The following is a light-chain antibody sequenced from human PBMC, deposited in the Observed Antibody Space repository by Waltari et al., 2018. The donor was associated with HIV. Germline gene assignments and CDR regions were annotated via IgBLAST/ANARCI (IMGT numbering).Light chain of an antibody. CDR1: RSIATN. J-gene: IGKJ2*01. V-gene: IGKV3-15*01. Sequence: EIVMTQSPATLSVSPGERATLSCRASRSIATNLAWYQQKPAQSPRLLIYRASTRAAGVPARFSGSGSGTEFTLTISSLQSDDFALYFCQQYNNWPPYAFGQGTKLEIK. CDR3: QQYNNWPPYA. CDR2: RAS.